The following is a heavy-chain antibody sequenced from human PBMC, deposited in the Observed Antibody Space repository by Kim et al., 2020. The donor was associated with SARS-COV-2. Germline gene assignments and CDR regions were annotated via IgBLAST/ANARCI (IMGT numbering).Heavy chain of an antibody. CDR1: GGTFSSYA. Sequence: SVKVSCKASGGTFSSYAISWVRQAPGQGLEWMGGIIPIFGTANYAQKFQGRVTITADESTSTAYMELSSLRSEDTAVYYCARARPQVVPALGDDYWGQGTLVTVSS. J-gene: IGHJ4*02. D-gene: IGHD2-2*01. CDR2: IIPIFGTA. CDR3: ARARPQVVPALGDDY. V-gene: IGHV1-69*13.